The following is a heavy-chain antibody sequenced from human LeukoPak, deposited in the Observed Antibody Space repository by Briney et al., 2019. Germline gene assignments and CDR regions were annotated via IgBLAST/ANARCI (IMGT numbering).Heavy chain of an antibody. J-gene: IGHJ4*02. CDR3: AKESSGSYFFFEAPDDY. V-gene: IGHV3-30*18. CDR1: GFTFSSYV. Sequence: GGSLRLSCAASGFTFSSYVMHWVRQAPGKGLEWVAVISNDGSNKYYADSVKGRFTISRDNSKNTLYLQMNSLRAEDTAVYYCAKESSGSYFFFEAPDDYWGQGTLVTVSS. CDR2: ISNDGSNK. D-gene: IGHD1-26*01.